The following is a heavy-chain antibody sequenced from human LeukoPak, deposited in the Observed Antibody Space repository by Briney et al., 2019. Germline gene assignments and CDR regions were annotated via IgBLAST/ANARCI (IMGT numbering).Heavy chain of an antibody. D-gene: IGHD6-19*01. Sequence: PGGSLRLSCAASGFTFSDYYMSWIRQAPGKGLEWVSYISSSSSYTNYADSVKGRFTISRDNAKNTLYLQMNSLRAEDTAMYYCARVFSGWYFYFDSWGQGTLVTVSS. CDR2: ISSSSSYT. J-gene: IGHJ4*02. CDR1: GFTFSDYY. CDR3: ARVFSGWYFYFDS. V-gene: IGHV3-11*06.